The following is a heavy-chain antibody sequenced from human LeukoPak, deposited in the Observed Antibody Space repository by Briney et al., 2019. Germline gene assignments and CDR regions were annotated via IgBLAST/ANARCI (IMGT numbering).Heavy chain of an antibody. V-gene: IGHV4-61*02. CDR1: GGSISSGSYY. J-gene: IGHJ4*02. Sequence: PSETLSLTRTVSGGSISSGSYYWSWIRQPAGKGLEWIGRIYTSGSTNYNPSLKSRVTISVDTSKNQFSLKLSSVTAADTAVYYCAREGWYSSSYWGQGTLVTVSS. CDR3: AREGWYSSSY. CDR2: IYTSGST. D-gene: IGHD6-6*01.